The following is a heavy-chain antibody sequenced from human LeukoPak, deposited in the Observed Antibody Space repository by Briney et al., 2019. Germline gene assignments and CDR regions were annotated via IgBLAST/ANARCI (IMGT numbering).Heavy chain of an antibody. CDR2: INWNGGST. CDR1: GFTFDDYG. V-gene: IGHV3-20*04. D-gene: IGHD6-13*01. J-gene: IGHJ4*02. Sequence: GGSPRLSCAASGFTFDDYGMSWVRQAPGKGLDWVSGINWNGGSTGYADSVKGRFTISRDNAKNSLYLQMNSLRAEDTALYYCARGLAAAGTAYWGQGTLVTVSS. CDR3: ARGLAAAGTAY.